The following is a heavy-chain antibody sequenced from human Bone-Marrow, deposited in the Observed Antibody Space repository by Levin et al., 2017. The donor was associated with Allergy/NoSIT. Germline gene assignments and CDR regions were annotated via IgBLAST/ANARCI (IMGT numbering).Heavy chain of an antibody. CDR3: ARDSCASTSCNIQLPNYFDS. Sequence: GESLKISCAASGVILSDYYISWIRQAPGKGLEWIAHISRTGRTFNYADSVQGRFTISRDNSTNSVLLQMNSLRVEDKSIYYCARDSCASTSCNIQLPNYFDSWGQGTLVTVSS. J-gene: IGHJ4*02. CDR1: GVILSDYY. D-gene: IGHD2-2*01. V-gene: IGHV3-11*01. CDR2: ISRTGRTF.